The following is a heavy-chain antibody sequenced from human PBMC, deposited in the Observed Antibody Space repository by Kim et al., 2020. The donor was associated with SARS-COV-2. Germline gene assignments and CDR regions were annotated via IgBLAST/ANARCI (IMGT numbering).Heavy chain of an antibody. Sequence: ASVKVSCKASGYTFTNYAMNWVRQAPGQGLEWMGWINTNTGNPTYAQGFTGRFVFSLDTSVSTAYLQISSLKAEDTAVYYCARLSAAAGRFHFDYWGQGTLVTVSS. CDR2: INTNTGNP. CDR3: ARLSAAAGRFHFDY. J-gene: IGHJ4*02. CDR1: GYTFTNYA. V-gene: IGHV7-4-1*02. D-gene: IGHD6-13*01.